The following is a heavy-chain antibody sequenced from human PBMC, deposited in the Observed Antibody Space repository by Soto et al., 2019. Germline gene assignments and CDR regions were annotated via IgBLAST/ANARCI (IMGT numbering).Heavy chain of an antibody. J-gene: IGHJ5*02. D-gene: IGHD3-10*01. CDR3: ARAVTMFRGANWFDP. Sequence: LSLTCTVSGGSISSGCYYWSWISQHPGKGLEWIGYIYYSGSTYYNPSLKSRVTISVDTSKKQFALKLSSVTAADTAAYYCARAVTMFRGANWFDPWGQGTLVTVSS. CDR1: GGSISSGCYY. CDR2: IYYSGST. V-gene: IGHV4-31*03.